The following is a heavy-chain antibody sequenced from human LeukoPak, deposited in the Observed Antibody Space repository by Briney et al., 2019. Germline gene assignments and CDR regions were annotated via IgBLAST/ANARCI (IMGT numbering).Heavy chain of an antibody. CDR3: AKDSSGSSWYYFQH. V-gene: IGHV3-9*01. Sequence: GGSPRLSCAASGFTFDDYAMHWVRQAPGKGLEWVSGISWNSGSIGYADSVKGRFTISRDNAKNSLYLQMNSLRAEDTALYYCAKDSSGSSWYYFQHWGQGTLVTVSS. CDR2: ISWNSGSI. CDR1: GFTFDDYA. J-gene: IGHJ1*01. D-gene: IGHD6-13*01.